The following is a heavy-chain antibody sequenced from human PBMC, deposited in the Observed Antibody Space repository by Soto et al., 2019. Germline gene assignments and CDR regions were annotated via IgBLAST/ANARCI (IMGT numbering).Heavy chain of an antibody. D-gene: IGHD6-13*01. CDR2: IYYSGNT. Sequence: PSETLSLTCTVPGVSINNYFWSWIRQPPGKGLEWIGYIYYSGNTNYNPSLKSRVTISVDTSEKQFSLKLSSVTAADTAVYYCARDLAAAGTPLFDFWGQGTLVTVS. CDR1: GVSINNYF. J-gene: IGHJ4*02. V-gene: IGHV4-59*01. CDR3: ARDLAAAGTPLFDF.